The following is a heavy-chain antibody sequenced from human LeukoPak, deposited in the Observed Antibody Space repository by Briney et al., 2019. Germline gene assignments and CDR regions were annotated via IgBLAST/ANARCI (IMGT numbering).Heavy chain of an antibody. CDR1: GYTLTELS. CDR3: ATIHGYCSSTSFRTTGSWFDP. V-gene: IGHV1-24*01. CDR2: FDPEDGET. D-gene: IGHD2-2*01. Sequence: ASVKVSCKVSGYTLTELSIHWVRQAPGKGLEWMGGFDPEDGETIYAQKFQGRVTMTEDTSTDTAYMELSSLRSEDTAVYYCATIHGYCSSTSFRTTGSWFDPWGQGTLVTVSS. J-gene: IGHJ5*02.